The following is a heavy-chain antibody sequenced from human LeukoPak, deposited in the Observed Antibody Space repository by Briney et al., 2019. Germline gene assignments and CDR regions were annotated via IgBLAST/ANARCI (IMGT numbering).Heavy chain of an antibody. CDR3: ARGGDSSSLLQH. V-gene: IGHV3-11*01. CDR2: ISSSGSSI. CDR1: GFTFSDYY. J-gene: IGHJ1*01. D-gene: IGHD6-13*01. Sequence: PGGSLRLSCAASGFTFSDYYMSWIRQAPGKGLEGVSYISSSGSSIYYADSAKGRYTMSRDNAKKSLYLQMNSLRAEDTAVYYCARGGDSSSLLQHWGQGTLVTVSS.